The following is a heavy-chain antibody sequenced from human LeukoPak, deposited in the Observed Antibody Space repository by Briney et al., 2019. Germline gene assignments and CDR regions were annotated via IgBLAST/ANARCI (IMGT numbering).Heavy chain of an antibody. V-gene: IGHV3-74*01. CDR1: GFTFSSYW. D-gene: IGHD5-24*01. J-gene: IGHJ4*02. CDR3: ARNVEDFDY. Sequence: GGSLRLSCAASGFTFSSYWMHWVRQAPGKGLVWVSRINNDGTSTTYADSVKGRFTISRDNAKNSLYLQMNSLRAEDTAVYYCARNVEDFDYWGQGTLVTVSS. CDR2: INNDGTST.